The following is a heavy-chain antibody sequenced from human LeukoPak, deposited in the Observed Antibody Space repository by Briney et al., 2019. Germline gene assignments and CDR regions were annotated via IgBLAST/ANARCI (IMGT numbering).Heavy chain of an antibody. V-gene: IGHV1-18*01. CDR2: ISAYNGNT. CDR1: GYTFTSYG. D-gene: IGHD5-18*01. CDR3: ARDPRQYSYGYYFDY. Sequence: ASVKVSCKASGYTFTSYGIGWVRQAPGQGLEWMGWISAYNGNTNYAQKLQGRVTMTTDTSTSTAYMEVRSLRSDDTAVYYCARDPRQYSYGYYFDYWGQGTLVTVSS. J-gene: IGHJ4*02.